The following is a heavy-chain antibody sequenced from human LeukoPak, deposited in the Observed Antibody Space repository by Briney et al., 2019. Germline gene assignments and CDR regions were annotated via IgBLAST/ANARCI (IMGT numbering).Heavy chain of an antibody. CDR3: ARERFYYGSGSYKFDY. Sequence: SETLSLTCTVSGGSISSSSYYWGWIRQPPGKGLEWIGSIYYSGSTYYNPSLKSRVTMSVDTSKNQFSLKLSSVTAADTAVYYCARERFYYGSGSYKFDYWGQGTLVTVSS. CDR2: IYYSGST. D-gene: IGHD3-10*01. CDR1: GGSISSSSYY. J-gene: IGHJ4*02. V-gene: IGHV4-39*07.